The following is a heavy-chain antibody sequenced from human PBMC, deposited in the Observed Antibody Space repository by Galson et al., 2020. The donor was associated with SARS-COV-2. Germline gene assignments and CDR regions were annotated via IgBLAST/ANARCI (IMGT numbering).Heavy chain of an antibody. V-gene: IGHV5-51*01. CDR1: GYSFTSYW. CDR2: IYPGDSDT. CDR3: ARQNYDYVWGSYRYDAFDI. D-gene: IGHD3-16*02. Sequence: GESLKISCKGSGYSFTSYWIGWVRQMPGKGLEWTGIIYPGDSDTRYSPSFQGQVTISADKSISTAYLQWSSLKASDTAMYYCARQNYDYVWGSYRYDAFDIWGQGTMVTVSS. J-gene: IGHJ3*02.